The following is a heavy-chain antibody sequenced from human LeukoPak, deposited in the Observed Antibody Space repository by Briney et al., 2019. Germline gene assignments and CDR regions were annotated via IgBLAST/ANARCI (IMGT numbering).Heavy chain of an antibody. CDR2: IYYSGST. J-gene: IGHJ3*02. D-gene: IGHD5-12*01. V-gene: IGHV4-59*01. CDR1: GGSFSGYY. CDR3: ARVSWPDAFDI. Sequence: SETLSLTCAVYGGSFSGYYWSWIRQPPGKGLEWIGYIYYSGSTNYNPSLKSRVTISVDTSKNQFSLKLSSVTAADTAIYYCARVSWPDAFDIWGQGTMVTVSS.